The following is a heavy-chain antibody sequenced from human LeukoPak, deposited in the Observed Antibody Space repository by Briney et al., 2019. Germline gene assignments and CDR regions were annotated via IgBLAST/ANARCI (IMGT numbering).Heavy chain of an antibody. D-gene: IGHD6-19*01. CDR3: AKDSSGWYKEDY. V-gene: IGHV3-23*01. CDR1: GFTFNSYA. Sequence: GGSLRLSCAASGFTFNSYAMSWVRQAPGKGLEWVSAISGSGGSTYYADSVKGRFTISRDNSKNTLYLQMNSLRAEDTAVYYCAKDSSGWYKEDYWGQGTLVTVSS. J-gene: IGHJ4*02. CDR2: ISGSGGST.